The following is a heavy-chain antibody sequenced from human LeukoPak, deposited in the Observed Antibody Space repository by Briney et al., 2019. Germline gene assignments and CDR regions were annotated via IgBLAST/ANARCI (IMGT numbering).Heavy chain of an antibody. CDR2: IKQDGSEK. V-gene: IGHV3-7*01. D-gene: IGHD2-21*02. Sequence: PGGSLRLSCAASGFTFSSYWMSWVRQAPGKGLEWVANIKQDGSEKYYVDSVKGRFTISRDNAKNSLYLQMSSLRAEDTAVYYCVAYCGGDCYPELDYWGQGTLVTVSS. CDR1: GFTFSSYW. CDR3: VAYCGGDCYPELDY. J-gene: IGHJ4*02.